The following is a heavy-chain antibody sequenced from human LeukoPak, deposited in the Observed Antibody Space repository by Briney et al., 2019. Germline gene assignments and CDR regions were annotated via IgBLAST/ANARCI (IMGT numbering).Heavy chain of an antibody. CDR1: GFTFDDYA. CDR3: AGDYYYYGTDG. V-gene: IGHV3-9*01. CDR2: ISWNSGSI. Sequence: GRSLRLSCAASGFTFDDYAMHWVRQAPGKGLEWVSGISWNSGSIGYADSVKGRFTISRDNAKNSLYLQMNSLRAEDTAMYYCAGDYYYYGTDGWGQRTTVTASS. J-gene: IGHJ6*02.